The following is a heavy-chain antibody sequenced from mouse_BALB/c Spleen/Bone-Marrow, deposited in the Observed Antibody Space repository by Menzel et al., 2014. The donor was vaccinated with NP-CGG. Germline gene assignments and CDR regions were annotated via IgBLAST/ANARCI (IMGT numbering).Heavy chain of an antibody. D-gene: IGHD2-1*01. CDR3: ARETGYAYGNFAMDY. V-gene: IGHV7-3*02. CDR1: GFTSIDYY. J-gene: IGHJ4*01. CDR2: IRNRANGYTT. Sequence: EVQLVESGGGLVQPGGSLILSCEASGFTSIDYYMTWVRQPPGKALEWLGFIRNRANGYTTEYSASVKGRFTISRDISQSIVYLQMNTRRAEDSATYYCARETGYAYGNFAMDYWGQGTSVTVSS.